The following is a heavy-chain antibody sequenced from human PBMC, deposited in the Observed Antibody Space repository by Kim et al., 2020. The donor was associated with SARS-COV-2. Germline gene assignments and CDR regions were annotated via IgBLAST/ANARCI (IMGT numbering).Heavy chain of an antibody. V-gene: IGHV1-24*01. CDR3: ATAPPTWYYESSGYFRPPRNYYYGMDV. Sequence: ASVKVSCKVSGYTLTELSMHWVRQAPGKGLEWMGGFDPEDGETIYAQKFQGRVTMTEDTSTDTAYMELSSLRSEDTAVYYCATAPPTWYYESSGYFRPPRNYYYGMDVWGQGTTVTVSS. D-gene: IGHD3-22*01. J-gene: IGHJ6*02. CDR1: GYTLTELS. CDR2: FDPEDGET.